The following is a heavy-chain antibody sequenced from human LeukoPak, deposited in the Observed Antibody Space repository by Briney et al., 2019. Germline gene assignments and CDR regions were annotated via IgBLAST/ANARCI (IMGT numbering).Heavy chain of an antibody. CDR3: ARANYYYMDV. Sequence: ASVKVSCKASGGTFSSYAISWVRQAPGQGLEWMGRIIPIFGTANYAQKFQGRVTITTDESTSTAYMELSSLRSEDTAVYYCARANYYYMDVWGKGTTVTVSS. CDR1: GGTFSSYA. V-gene: IGHV1-69*05. J-gene: IGHJ6*03. CDR2: IIPIFGTA.